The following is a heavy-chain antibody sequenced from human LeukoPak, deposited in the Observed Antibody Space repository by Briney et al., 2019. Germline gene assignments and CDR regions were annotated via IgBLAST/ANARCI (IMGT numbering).Heavy chain of an antibody. D-gene: IGHD2-21*01. V-gene: IGHV3-23*01. Sequence: GGSLRLSCVGSGFTFRSHAMSWVRQAPEKGLEFVSGIYENGGTTYYADSVKGRFSISRDNSKNTLYLHMDSLRGEDTAVYYCAKDFRIGYSAHFDSWGQGALVTVSS. CDR2: IYENGGTT. J-gene: IGHJ4*02. CDR3: AKDFRIGYSAHFDS. CDR1: GFTFRSHA.